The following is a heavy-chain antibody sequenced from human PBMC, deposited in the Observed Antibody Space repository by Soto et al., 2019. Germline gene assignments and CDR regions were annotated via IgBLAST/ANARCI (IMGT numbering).Heavy chain of an antibody. V-gene: IGHV4-31*03. J-gene: IGHJ4*02. Sequence: SETLSLTCTVSGGSISSGGYYWSWIRQHPGKGLEWIGYIYYSGSTYYNPSLKSRVTISVDTSKNQFSLKLSSVTAADTAVYYCARVPKTTPTYFDYWGQGTLVTVSS. D-gene: IGHD1-7*01. CDR2: IYYSGST. CDR1: GGSISSGGYY. CDR3: ARVPKTTPTYFDY.